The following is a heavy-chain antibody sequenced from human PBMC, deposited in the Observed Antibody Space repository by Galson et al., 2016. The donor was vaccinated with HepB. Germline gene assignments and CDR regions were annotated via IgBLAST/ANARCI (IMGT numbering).Heavy chain of an antibody. CDR1: GLTFSAYA. Sequence: SLRLSCAASGLTFSAYAIHWVRQAPGKGLEWVAVILFDGRNTYYGDSVRGRFTISRDNSKNTVYLQMNNLRAEDTALYYCASILDPAAIMPAFDLWGQGTMVTVSS. J-gene: IGHJ3*01. V-gene: IGHV3-30*03. D-gene: IGHD2-2*01. CDR3: ASILDPAAIMPAFDL. CDR2: ILFDGRNT.